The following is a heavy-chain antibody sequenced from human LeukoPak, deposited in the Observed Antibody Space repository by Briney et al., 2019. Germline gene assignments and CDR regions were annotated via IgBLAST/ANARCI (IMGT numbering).Heavy chain of an antibody. V-gene: IGHV3-23*01. CDR3: AKTYSSGWTKFDY. J-gene: IGHJ4*02. CDR1: GFTFSSYA. Sequence: PGGSLRLSCAASGFTFSSYAMSWVRQAPGKGLEWVSAISCSGGSTYYADSVKGRFTISRDNSKNTLYLQMNSLRAEDTAVYYCAKTYSSGWTKFDYWGQGTLVTVSS. D-gene: IGHD6-19*01. CDR2: ISCSGGST.